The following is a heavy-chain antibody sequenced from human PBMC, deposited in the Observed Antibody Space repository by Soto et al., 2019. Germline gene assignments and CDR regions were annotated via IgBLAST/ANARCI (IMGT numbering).Heavy chain of an antibody. CDR3: ARDRVVVGTTNYYYAMDV. D-gene: IGHD1-26*01. CDR2: IYYTGSI. J-gene: IGHJ6*02. Sequence: SETLSLTCSVSGASISSYYYTWIRQTPGKGLEWIGYIYYTGSINYNPSLKSRVTISVDTSKNQFSLKLNSVTAADTAVYYFARDRVVVGTTNYYYAMDVWGQGTTVTVSS. CDR1: GASISSYY. V-gene: IGHV4-59*01.